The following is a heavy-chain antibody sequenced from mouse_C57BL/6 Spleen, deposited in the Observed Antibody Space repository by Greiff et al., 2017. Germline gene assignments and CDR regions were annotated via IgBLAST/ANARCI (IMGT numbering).Heavy chain of an antibody. CDR3: DREVTTVVFGY. CDR1: GYTFTSYW. J-gene: IGHJ2*01. CDR2: INPSNGGT. Sequence: QVQLQQPGTELVKPGASVKLSCKASGYTFTSYWMHWVKQRPGQGLEWIGKINPSNGGTNYNEKFKSKATLTVDKSSSTAYMQLSSLTSEDSAVYDGDREVTTVVFGYWGQGTTLTVSS. V-gene: IGHV1-53*01. D-gene: IGHD1-1*01.